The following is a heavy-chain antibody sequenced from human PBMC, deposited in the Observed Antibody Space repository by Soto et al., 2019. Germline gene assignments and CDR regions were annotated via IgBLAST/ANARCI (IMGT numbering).Heavy chain of an antibody. CDR1: GYTFTSYD. CDR2: MKPNSGNT. V-gene: IGHV1-8*01. J-gene: IGHJ5*02. Sequence: QVQLVQSGAEVKKPGASVKVSCKASGYTFTSYDINWVRQATGQGLEWMGWMKPNSGNTGYAQKFQGRVTMTRNTSISKAYMELSRLRSDDTAVYYCARARAGPYGSSSRPFDPWGQGTLVTVSS. D-gene: IGHD6-6*01. CDR3: ARARAGPYGSSSRPFDP.